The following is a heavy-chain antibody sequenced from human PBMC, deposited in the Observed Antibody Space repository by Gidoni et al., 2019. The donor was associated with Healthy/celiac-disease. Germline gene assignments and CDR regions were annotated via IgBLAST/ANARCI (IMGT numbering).Heavy chain of an antibody. CDR1: GYTFHGYY. Sequence: QVQLVQSGAEVKKPGASVKVSCKASGYTFHGYYMHWVRQAPGQGLEWMGWINPNSGGTNYAQKFQGRVTMTRDTSISTAYMELSRLRSDDTAVYYCARAYCGGDCYLNWFDPWGQGTLVTVSS. J-gene: IGHJ5*02. CDR3: ARAYCGGDCYLNWFDP. D-gene: IGHD2-21*02. V-gene: IGHV1-2*02. CDR2: INPNSGGT.